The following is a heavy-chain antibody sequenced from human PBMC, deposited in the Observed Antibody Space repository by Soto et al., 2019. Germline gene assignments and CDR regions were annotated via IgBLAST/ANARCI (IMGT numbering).Heavy chain of an antibody. D-gene: IGHD2-15*01. J-gene: IGHJ6*03. CDR2: INSDGSVS. Sequence: EVQLVESGGGLVQPGGSLRLSFAASGFTFSNYWMYWVRQAPGKGLEWVSRINSDGSVSSYADSVKGRLTNARDNVKNTLYLQMDSLRAVDTAVYYCARGDCVGGTCYSLAGSVYFYMDVWGKGTTVTVFS. V-gene: IGHV3-74*02. CDR3: ARGDCVGGTCYSLAGSVYFYMDV. CDR1: GFTFSNYW.